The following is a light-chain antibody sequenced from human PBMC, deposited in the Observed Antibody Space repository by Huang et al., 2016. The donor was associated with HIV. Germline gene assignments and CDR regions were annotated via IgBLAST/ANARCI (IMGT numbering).Light chain of an antibody. CDR3: QQYGSSPWT. Sequence: EIVLTQSPGTLSLSPGERATISCRASQSVSSSYIAWYQQKPGQATRLLIYGASSRATGIPDRFSGSGSVTDFTLTISRLEPEDFAVYYCQQYGSSPWTFGQGTKVEIK. CDR1: QSVSSSY. V-gene: IGKV3-20*01. CDR2: GAS. J-gene: IGKJ1*01.